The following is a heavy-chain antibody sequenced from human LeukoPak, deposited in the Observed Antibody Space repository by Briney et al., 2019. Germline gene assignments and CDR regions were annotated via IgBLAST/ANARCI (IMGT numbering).Heavy chain of an antibody. V-gene: IGHV3-74*01. CDR1: RFTLRYFI. CDR2: IKSDGSST. D-gene: IGHD5-18*01. CDR3: ARGFGYNYGYGWFDP. Sequence: GGALRLSLVTSRFTLRYFIRPWVRQVSGEGLVWVSRIKSDGSSTSYADSVKGRFTISRDNAKNTLYLQMNSLRAEDTAVYYCARGFGYNYGYGWFDPWGQGTLVTVSS. J-gene: IGHJ5*02.